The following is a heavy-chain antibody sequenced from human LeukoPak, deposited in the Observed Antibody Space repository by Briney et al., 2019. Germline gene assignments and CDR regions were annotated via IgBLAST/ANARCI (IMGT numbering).Heavy chain of an antibody. CDR1: GFTFSSYS. CDR2: ISSSSSYI. CDR3: ARHFMGYYDSSGYLDY. V-gene: IGHV3-21*01. J-gene: IGHJ4*02. Sequence: PGGSLRLSCAASGFTFSSYSMNWVRQAPGKGLEWVSSISSSSSYIYYADSVKGRFTISRDNAKDSLYLQMNSLRAEDTAVYYCARHFMGYYDSSGYLDYWGQGTLVTVSS. D-gene: IGHD3-22*01.